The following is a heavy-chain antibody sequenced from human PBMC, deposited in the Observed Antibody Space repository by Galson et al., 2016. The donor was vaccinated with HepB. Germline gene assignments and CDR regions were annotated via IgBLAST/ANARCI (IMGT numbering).Heavy chain of an antibody. CDR3: ARDYYYDSRGGFDY. Sequence: SLRLSCAASGFTFSNYGMHWVRQAPGKGLEWVAVIWFDGSKKYYGDSVMGRFTISRDDSKDTLYLQMNSLRAEDTAVYYCARDYYYDSRGGFDYWGQGTLVTVSS. CDR2: IWFDGSKK. D-gene: IGHD3-22*01. J-gene: IGHJ4*02. CDR1: GFTFSNYG. V-gene: IGHV3-33*01.